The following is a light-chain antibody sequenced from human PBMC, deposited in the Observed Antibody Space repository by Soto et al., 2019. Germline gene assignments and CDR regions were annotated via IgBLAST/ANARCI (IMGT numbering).Light chain of an antibody. CDR1: QTITSY. J-gene: IGKJ1*01. Sequence: IQPIQSPTCRTHSVGDSLTIYSRASQTITSYVDWYQQKQGRAPKLLIYATTTLESGIPSRFSGSRSGTDFTLTISSLGPEDFAAYYCQQRYRSPGTFGQGTQVEIK. CDR3: QQRYRSPGT. CDR2: ATT. V-gene: IGKV1-39*01.